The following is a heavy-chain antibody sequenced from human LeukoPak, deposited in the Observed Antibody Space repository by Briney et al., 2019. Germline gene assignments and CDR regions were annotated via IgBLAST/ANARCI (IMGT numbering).Heavy chain of an antibody. J-gene: IGHJ5*02. D-gene: IGHD6-13*01. CDR1: GGTFSSYA. Sequence: SVKVSCKASGGTFSSYAISWVRQAPGQGLEWMGRIIPILGIANYAQKFQGRVTITADKSTSTAYMELSSLRSEDTAVYYCARARYSSSWYRGRNWFDPWGQGTLVTVSS. V-gene: IGHV1-69*04. CDR3: ARARYSSSWYRGRNWFDP. CDR2: IIPILGIA.